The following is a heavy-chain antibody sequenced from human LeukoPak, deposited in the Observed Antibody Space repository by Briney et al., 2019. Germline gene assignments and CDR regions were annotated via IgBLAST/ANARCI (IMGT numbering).Heavy chain of an antibody. Sequence: ASVKVSCKASGGTFSSYAISWVRQAPGQGLEWMGGIIPIFGTANYAQKFQGRVTITADKSTSTAYMELSSLRSEDTAVYYCASTIAARRHYYYYYYYMDVWGKGTTVTVSS. V-gene: IGHV1-69*06. CDR1: GGTFSSYA. CDR2: IIPIFGTA. J-gene: IGHJ6*03. D-gene: IGHD6-6*01. CDR3: ASTIAARRHYYYYYYYMDV.